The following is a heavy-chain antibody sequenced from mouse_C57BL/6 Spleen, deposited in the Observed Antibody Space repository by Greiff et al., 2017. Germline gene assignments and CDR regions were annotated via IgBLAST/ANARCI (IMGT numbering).Heavy chain of an antibody. CDR1: GFTFSSYG. V-gene: IGHV5-6*01. D-gene: IGHD1-1*01. CDR2: ISSGGSYT. J-gene: IGHJ4*01. CDR3: ARGVTTVVENYAMDY. Sequence: EVQLVESGGDLVKPGGSLKLSCAASGFTFSSYGMSWVRQTPDKRLEWVATISSGGSYTYYPDSVQGRFTISRDNAKNTLYLQMSSLKSEDTAMYYCARGVTTVVENYAMDYWGQGTSVTVSS.